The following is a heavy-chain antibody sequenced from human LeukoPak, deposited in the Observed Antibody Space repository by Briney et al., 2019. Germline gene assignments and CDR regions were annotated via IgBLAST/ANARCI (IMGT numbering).Heavy chain of an antibody. Sequence: SETLSLTCTVSGGSIRGYYWSWIRQPPGKGLEWIGYIYYSGTTNYNPSLKSRLTISVDTSKNQFSLKLSSVTAADTAVYYCARNAYASSWYWFDPWGQGALVTVPS. J-gene: IGHJ5*02. V-gene: IGHV4-59*01. CDR1: GGSIRGYY. CDR2: IYYSGTT. D-gene: IGHD6-13*01. CDR3: ARNAYASSWYWFDP.